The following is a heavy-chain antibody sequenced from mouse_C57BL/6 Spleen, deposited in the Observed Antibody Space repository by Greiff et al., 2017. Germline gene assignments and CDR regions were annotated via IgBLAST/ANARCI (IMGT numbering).Heavy chain of an antibody. Sequence: QVQLKESGPGLVQPSQSLSITCTVSGFSLTSYGVHWVRQSPGKGLEWLGVIWRGGSTDYNAAFMSRLSSTKDNSKSQVFFKMNSLQADDTAIYYCAKRGELPPAMDYWGQGTSVTVSS. CDR3: AKRGELPPAMDY. D-gene: IGHD1-1*01. CDR1: GFSLTSYG. J-gene: IGHJ4*01. CDR2: IWRGGST. V-gene: IGHV2-5*01.